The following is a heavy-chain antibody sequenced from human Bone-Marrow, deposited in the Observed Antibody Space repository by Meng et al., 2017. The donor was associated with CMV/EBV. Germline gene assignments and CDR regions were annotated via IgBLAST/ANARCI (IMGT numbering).Heavy chain of an antibody. V-gene: IGHV2-5*02. CDR2: IYWDDDK. D-gene: IGHD6-19*01. CDR3: AHPRGWAFDY. CDR1: GFSLSTSGVV. Sequence: FHASGPPLVHPPQTLPLTCTFSGFSLSTSGVVVGWIRQPPGKSLEWLALIYWDDDKRYSPSLKSRLTITKDTSKNQVVLTMTNMDPVDTVTYYCAHPRGWAFDYWGQGTLVTVSS. J-gene: IGHJ4*02.